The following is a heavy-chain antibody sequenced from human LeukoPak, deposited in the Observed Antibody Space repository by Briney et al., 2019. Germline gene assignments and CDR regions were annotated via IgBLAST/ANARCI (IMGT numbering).Heavy chain of an antibody. CDR2: ISAYNGNT. V-gene: IGHV1-18*01. J-gene: IGHJ4*02. Sequence: WASVKVSCKASNYTFTNYGISWVRQAPGQGLEWMGWISAYNGNTNYAQKFQGRVTMTRDTSISTAYMELSRLRSDDTAVYYCARDYGGSYYLVDYWGQGTLVTVSS. CDR3: ARDYGGSYYLVDY. CDR1: NYTFTNYG. D-gene: IGHD1-26*01.